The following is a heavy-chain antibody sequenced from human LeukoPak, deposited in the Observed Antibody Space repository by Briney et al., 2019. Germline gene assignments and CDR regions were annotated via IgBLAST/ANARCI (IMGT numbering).Heavy chain of an antibody. CDR1: GFTFSSYA. J-gene: IGHJ4*02. D-gene: IGHD3/OR15-3a*01. CDR2: ISSSGGST. CDR3: AKVRTGHFFDY. Sequence: GGSLRLSCAASGFTFSSYAISWVRQAPGKGLEWVSSISSSGGSTYYADSVKGRFTISRDNSKNTLYLQMYSLRAEDSAVYYCAKVRTGHFFDYWGQGTLVTVSS. V-gene: IGHV3-23*01.